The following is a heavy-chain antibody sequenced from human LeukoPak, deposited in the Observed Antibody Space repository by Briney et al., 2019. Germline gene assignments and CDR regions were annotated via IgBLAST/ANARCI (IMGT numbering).Heavy chain of an antibody. CDR3: ARDNSVGDTAWWFDP. V-gene: IGHV1-46*01. CDR2: INPSGSST. D-gene: IGHD1-26*01. Sequence: GASVKVSCKASGYSFTSYYMHWVRQAPGQGLEWMGLINPSGSSTSYAQKFQGRLSLTRDMSTSTDYMEPSSLRSEDTAVYYCARDNSVGDTAWWFDPWGQGTLVTVSS. J-gene: IGHJ5*02. CDR1: GYSFTSYY.